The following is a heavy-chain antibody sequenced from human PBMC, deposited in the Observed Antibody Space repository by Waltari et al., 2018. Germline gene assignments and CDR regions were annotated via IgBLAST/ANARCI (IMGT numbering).Heavy chain of an antibody. J-gene: IGHJ4*02. V-gene: IGHV3-48*04. D-gene: IGHD5-18*01. CDR3: ARDPVQLWTYYFDY. CDR1: GFTFSSYS. CDR2: ISSSSSTI. Sequence: EVQLVESGGGLVQPGGSLSLSCAASGFTFSSYSMTRVRQAPGKGLEWVSYISSSSSTIYYADSVKGRFTISRDNAKNSLYLQMNSLRAEDTAVYYCARDPVQLWTYYFDYWGQGTLVTVSS.